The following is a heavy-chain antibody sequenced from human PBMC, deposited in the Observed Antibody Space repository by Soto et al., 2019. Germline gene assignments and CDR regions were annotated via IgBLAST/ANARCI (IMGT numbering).Heavy chain of an antibody. J-gene: IGHJ6*02. Sequence: EVQVLESGGGLVQPGGSLRLSCAASGFSFGDYAMSWVRQAPGKGLEWVSGISGTGSRTSYADSVRGRFTISRDNVNNTLSLQMDSLRAEDTAVYYCARGGRYTYGYEDYSNGMDVWGQGTTVTVSS. CDR2: ISGTGSRT. D-gene: IGHD5-18*01. V-gene: IGHV3-23*01. CDR1: GFSFGDYA. CDR3: ARGGRYTYGYEDYSNGMDV.